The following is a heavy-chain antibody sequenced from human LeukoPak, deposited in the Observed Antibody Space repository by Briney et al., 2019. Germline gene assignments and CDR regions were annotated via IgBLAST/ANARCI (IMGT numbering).Heavy chain of an antibody. V-gene: IGHV3-74*01. CDR1: GFTFGTYW. D-gene: IGHD3-10*01. Sequence: GGSLRLSCGASGFTFGTYWMHWVRQAPGKGLVWVSGINSDGGTTTYADSVKGRLTISRDNAKNTLYLQMNNLRAEDTAIYYCATDYYVSGSYYRLFYWGQGALVTVSS. CDR3: ATDYYVSGSYYRLFY. CDR2: INSDGGTT. J-gene: IGHJ4*02.